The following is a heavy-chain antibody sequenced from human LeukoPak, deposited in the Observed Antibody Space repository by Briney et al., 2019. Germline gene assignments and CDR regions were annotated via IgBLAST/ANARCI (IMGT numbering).Heavy chain of an antibody. CDR2: ISSSSSYI. CDR3: ARTYYYDSSGYREDWFDP. J-gene: IGHJ5*02. D-gene: IGHD3-22*01. Sequence: KPGGSLRVSCAASGFTFSNYRMNWVRQAPGKGLEWVSSISSSSSYIYYADSVEGRFTISRDNAKNSLYLQMNSLRAEDTAVYYCARTYYYDSSGYREDWFDPWGQGTLVTVSS. CDR1: GFTFSNYR. V-gene: IGHV3-21*01.